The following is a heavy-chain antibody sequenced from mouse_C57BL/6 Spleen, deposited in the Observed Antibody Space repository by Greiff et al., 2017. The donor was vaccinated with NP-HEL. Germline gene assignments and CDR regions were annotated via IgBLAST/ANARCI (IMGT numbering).Heavy chain of an antibody. Sequence: VQLQQSGPELVKPGASVKISCKASGYTFTDYYMNWVKQSHGKSLEWIGDINPNNGGTSYNQKFKGKATLTVDKSSSTAYMELRSLTSEDSAVYYCARSYDGYFDVWGTGTTVTVSS. CDR1: GYTFTDYY. J-gene: IGHJ1*03. CDR3: ARSYDGYFDV. V-gene: IGHV1-26*01. D-gene: IGHD2-12*01. CDR2: INPNNGGT.